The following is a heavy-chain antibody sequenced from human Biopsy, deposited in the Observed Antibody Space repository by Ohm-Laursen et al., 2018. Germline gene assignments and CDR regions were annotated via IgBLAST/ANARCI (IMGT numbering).Heavy chain of an antibody. CDR1: GYSISRGYY. CDR2: IYHNGET. J-gene: IGHJ4*02. D-gene: IGHD2-21*01. V-gene: IGHV4-38-2*01. Sequence: SETLSLTWDVSGYSISRGYYWGWIRQPPGKGLEWIGSIYHNGETHDNASLKSRVTISVDTSKNQISLMMNSVTAADTAVYYCARAEIADFDSWGQGTLVTVSS. CDR3: ARAEIADFDS.